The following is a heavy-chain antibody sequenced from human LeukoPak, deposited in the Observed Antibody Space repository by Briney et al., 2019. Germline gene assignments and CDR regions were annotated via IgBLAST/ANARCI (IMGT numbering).Heavy chain of an antibody. CDR2: IHHSGST. J-gene: IGHJ4*02. V-gene: IGHV4-34*01. Sequence: SETLSLTCAVSGGSLSGYYWTWIRQPPGKGLEWIGEIHHSGSTYYNPSLESRVTISVDTSKTQSSLKLSSVTAADTAVYYCASLDPRRAGYSSSWYYGRGQTDYWGQGTLVTVSS. CDR3: ASLDPRRAGYSSSWYYGRGQTDY. D-gene: IGHD6-13*01. CDR1: GGSLSGYY.